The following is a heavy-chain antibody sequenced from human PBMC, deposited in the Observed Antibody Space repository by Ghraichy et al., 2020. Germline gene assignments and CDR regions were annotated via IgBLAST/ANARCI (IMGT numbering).Heavy chain of an antibody. J-gene: IGHJ5*02. CDR2: TYYRSKWYN. CDR3: ARDRCSGGSCFAWFDP. CDR1: GDSVSSNSAA. D-gene: IGHD2-15*01. Sequence: SETLSLTCAISGDSVSSNSAAWNWIRQSPSRGLEWLGRTYYRSKWYNDYAVSVKSRITINPDTSKNQFSLQLNSVTPEDTAVYYCARDRCSGGSCFAWFDPWGQGTLVTVSS. V-gene: IGHV6-1*01.